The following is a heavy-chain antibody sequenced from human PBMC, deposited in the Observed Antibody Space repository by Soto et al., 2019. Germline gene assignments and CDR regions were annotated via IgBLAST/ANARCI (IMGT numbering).Heavy chain of an antibody. D-gene: IGHD6-13*01. J-gene: IGHJ4*02. CDR1: GYTFTSYY. V-gene: IGHV1-46*01. Sequence: QVQLVQSGAEVKKPGASVKVSCKASGYTFTSYYMHWVRQAPGQGLEGMGIINPSGGSTNYAQKFQGRFTMTRDTSTSTVYMDLSSLRSEDTAVYYCARHLAAGDYWGQGTVVTVSS. CDR3: ARHLAAGDY. CDR2: INPSGGST.